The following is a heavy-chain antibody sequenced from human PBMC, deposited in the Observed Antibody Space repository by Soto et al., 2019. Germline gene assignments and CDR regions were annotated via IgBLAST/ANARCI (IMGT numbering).Heavy chain of an antibody. CDR3: ARDNDGLLWFGELLDY. V-gene: IGHV3-33*01. Sequence: QVQLVESGGGVVQPGRSLRLSCAASGFTFSSYGRHWVRQAPGKGLEWVAVIWYDGSNKYYADSVKGRFTISRDNSKNTLYLQMNSLRAEDTAVYYCARDNDGLLWFGELLDYWGQGTLVTVSS. D-gene: IGHD3-10*01. CDR1: GFTFSSYG. J-gene: IGHJ4*02. CDR2: IWYDGSNK.